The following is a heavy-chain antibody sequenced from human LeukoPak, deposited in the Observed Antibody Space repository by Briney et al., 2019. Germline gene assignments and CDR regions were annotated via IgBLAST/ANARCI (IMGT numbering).Heavy chain of an antibody. CDR1: RFTFTSSA. V-gene: IGHV1-58*02. J-gene: IGHJ5*02. CDR3: AAFDFWSGYYRFDP. Sequence: ASVKVSCKASRFTFTSSAMQWVRQARGQRLEWIGWIVVGSGNTNYAQKFQERVTITRDMSTSTAYMELSSLRSEDTAVYYCAAFDFWSGYYRFDPWGQGTLVTVSS. D-gene: IGHD3-3*01. CDR2: IVVGSGNT.